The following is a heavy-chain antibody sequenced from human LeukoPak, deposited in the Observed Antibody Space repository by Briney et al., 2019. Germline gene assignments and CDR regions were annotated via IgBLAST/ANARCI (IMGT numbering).Heavy chain of an antibody. Sequence: PGGSLRLSCAASGFTFSTYSMNWVRQAPGKGLEWVGRIKSKTDGGTTDYAAPVKGRFTISRDDSKNTLYLQMNSLKTEDTAVYYCTTDAPGIYGDYVPDYWGQGTLVTVSS. D-gene: IGHD4-17*01. CDR1: GFTFSTYS. J-gene: IGHJ4*02. V-gene: IGHV3-15*01. CDR2: IKSKTDGGTT. CDR3: TTDAPGIYGDYVPDY.